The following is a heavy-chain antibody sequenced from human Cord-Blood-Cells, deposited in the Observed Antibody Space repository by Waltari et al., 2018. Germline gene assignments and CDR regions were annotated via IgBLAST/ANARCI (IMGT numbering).Heavy chain of an antibody. CDR2: INHSGST. V-gene: IGHV4-34*01. CDR3: VTYCSSTSCYLGAFDI. D-gene: IGHD2-2*01. Sequence: QVQLQQWGAGLLKPSETLSLTCAVYGGSFSGYYWSWIRQPQGKGLEWIGEINHSGSTNYHPSLKSRVTISVDTSKNQFSLKLSSVTAADTAVYYCVTYCSSTSCYLGAFDIWGQGTMVTVSS. J-gene: IGHJ3*02. CDR1: GGSFSGYY.